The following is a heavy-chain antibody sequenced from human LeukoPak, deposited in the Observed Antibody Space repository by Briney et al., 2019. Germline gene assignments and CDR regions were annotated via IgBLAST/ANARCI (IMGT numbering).Heavy chain of an antibody. CDR3: ARERLPDDY. Sequence: GGSLRLSCAASGFSFSTYSMNWVGQAPGKGLEWVSSISAASNYICHADPVKGRFPISRDAAKKPPYLQRNSLRAEDTTVYYCARERLPDDYWGQGTLVTLSS. D-gene: IGHD4-11*01. CDR2: ISAASNYI. J-gene: IGHJ4*02. V-gene: IGHV3-21*03. CDR1: GFSFSTYS.